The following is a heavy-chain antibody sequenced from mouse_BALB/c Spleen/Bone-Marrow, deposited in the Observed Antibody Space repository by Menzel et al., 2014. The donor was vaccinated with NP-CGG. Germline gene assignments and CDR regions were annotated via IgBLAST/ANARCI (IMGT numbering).Heavy chain of an antibody. Sequence: EVKLVESGGGLVQPGGSLKLSCAASGFTFSSYTMSWVRQTPEKRLEWVAYISNGGSSTYYPDTVKGRFTISRDNAKNILQRQKSSRKSEDEAMYYCAAQDGNAGQMDYWGQGTSVTVSS. CDR2: ISNGGSST. CDR3: AAQDGNAGQMDY. V-gene: IGHV5-12-2*01. J-gene: IGHJ4*01. CDR1: GFTFSSYT. D-gene: IGHD1-1*01.